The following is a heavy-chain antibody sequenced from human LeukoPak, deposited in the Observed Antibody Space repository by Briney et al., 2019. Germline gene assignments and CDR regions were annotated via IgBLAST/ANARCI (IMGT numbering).Heavy chain of an antibody. J-gene: IGHJ3*02. D-gene: IGHD3-16*01. CDR2: IDWDDDK. Sequence: SVPGPALVKPTQTLTLTCTFSGFSPSTSGMCVSWIRQPPGKALEWLARIDWDDDKYYSTSLKTRLTISKDTSKNQVVLTMTNMDPVDTATYYCARSYVWGSYDAFDIWGQGTMVTVSS. CDR3: ARSYVWGSYDAFDI. CDR1: GFSPSTSGMC. V-gene: IGHV2-70*11.